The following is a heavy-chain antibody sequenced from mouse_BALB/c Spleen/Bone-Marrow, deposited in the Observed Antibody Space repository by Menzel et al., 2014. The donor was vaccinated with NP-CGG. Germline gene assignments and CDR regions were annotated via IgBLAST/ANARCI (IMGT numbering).Heavy chain of an antibody. D-gene: IGHD2-3*01. Sequence: QVQLQQSGAELVKPGAPVKLSCKASGYTFTSYWMNWVKQRPGRGLEWVGRIDPSDSETHYNQKFKDKATLTVDKSSSTAYIQLSSPTSEDSAVYYCARSHGYYPYWYFDVWGAGTPVTVSS. CDR2: IDPSDSET. CDR1: GYTFTSYW. CDR3: ARSHGYYPYWYFDV. V-gene: IGHV1-69*02. J-gene: IGHJ1*01.